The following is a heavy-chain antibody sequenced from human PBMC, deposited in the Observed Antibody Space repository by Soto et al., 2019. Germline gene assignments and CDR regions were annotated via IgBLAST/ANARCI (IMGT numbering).Heavy chain of an antibody. Sequence: ASVKVSCKASGYTFTSYDINWVRQATGQGLEWMGWMNPNSGNTGYAQKFQGRVTMTRNTSISTAYMELSSLRSEDTAVYYCARGARSSSWYKGGNWFDPWGQGTLDTVSS. J-gene: IGHJ5*02. CDR2: MNPNSGNT. CDR1: GYTFTSYD. CDR3: ARGARSSSWYKGGNWFDP. D-gene: IGHD6-13*01. V-gene: IGHV1-8*01.